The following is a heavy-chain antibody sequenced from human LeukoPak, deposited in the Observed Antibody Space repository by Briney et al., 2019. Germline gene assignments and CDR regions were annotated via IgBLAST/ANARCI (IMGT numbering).Heavy chain of an antibody. D-gene: IGHD3-10*01. J-gene: IGHJ4*02. CDR3: ARRHYGSGNIDS. V-gene: IGHV4-4*02. CDR1: GGSISSSKW. Sequence: PSETLSLTCVVSGGSISSSKWFSWVRQPPGKGLEWIGEIFYSGNTKYNPSLKSRVIISVDKSKNQFSLNLSSVTAADTAVYYCARRHYGSGNIDSWGQGTLVTVSS. CDR2: IFYSGNT.